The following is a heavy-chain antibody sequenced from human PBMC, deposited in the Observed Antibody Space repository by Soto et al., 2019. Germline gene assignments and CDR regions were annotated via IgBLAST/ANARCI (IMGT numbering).Heavy chain of an antibody. V-gene: IGHV3-33*01. D-gene: IGHD4-17*01. CDR2: IWLDGSNE. CDR1: GFSFSNYG. Sequence: QAQLVESGGGVVQPGRSLRLSCAASGFSFSNYGMHWVRQAPGKGLEWVALIWLDGSNENYADFVKGRVTISRHNFKNTLYLQMNSLRAEDTAVYYCARPRTTVVTPLDAFDIWGQGTMVTVSS. CDR3: ARPRTTVVTPLDAFDI. J-gene: IGHJ3*02.